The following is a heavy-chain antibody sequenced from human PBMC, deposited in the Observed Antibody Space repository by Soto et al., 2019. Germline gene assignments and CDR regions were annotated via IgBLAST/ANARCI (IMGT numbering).Heavy chain of an antibody. D-gene: IGHD3-22*01. J-gene: IGHJ5*02. CDR1: GFTVSSNY. CDR3: AREADGRLGWFDP. CDR2: IYSGGST. V-gene: IGHV3-66*01. Sequence: PGGSLRLSCAASGFTVSSNYMSWVRQAPGKGLEWVSVIYSGGSTYYADSVKGRFTISRDNSKNTLYLQMNSLRAEDTAVYYCAREADGRLGWFDPWGQGTLVTVSS.